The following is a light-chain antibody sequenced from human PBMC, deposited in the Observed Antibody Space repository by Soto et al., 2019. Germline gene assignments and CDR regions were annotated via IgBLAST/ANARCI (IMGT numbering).Light chain of an antibody. V-gene: IGLV1-40*01. Sequence: QSVLTQPHSVAGSPGQRGTISRTGSSSNIGAGYDVHWYQQLPGTAPKLLIYGNSNRPSGVPDRFSGSKSGTSASLAITGLQAEDEADYYCQSYDSSLSGQVFGGGTKLTVL. CDR1: SSNIGAGYD. J-gene: IGLJ2*01. CDR3: QSYDSSLSGQV. CDR2: GNS.